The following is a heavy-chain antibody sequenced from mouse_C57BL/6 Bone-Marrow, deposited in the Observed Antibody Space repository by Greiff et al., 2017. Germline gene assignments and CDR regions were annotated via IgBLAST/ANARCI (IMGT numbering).Heavy chain of an antibody. J-gene: IGHJ4*01. CDR2: IRSKSNNYAT. D-gene: IGHD1-1*01. CDR3: VRITTS. CDR1: GFSFNTYA. V-gene: IGHV10-1*01. Sequence: EVKLEESGGGLVQPKGSLKLSCAASGFSFNTYAMNWVRQAPGKGLEWVARIRSKSNNYATCYADSVKDRFTISRDDSESMLYLQMNNLKTEDTAMYYCVRITTSWGQGTSVTVSS.